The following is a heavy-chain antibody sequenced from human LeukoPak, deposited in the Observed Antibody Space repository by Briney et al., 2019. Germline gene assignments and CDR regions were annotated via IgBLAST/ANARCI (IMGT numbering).Heavy chain of an antibody. CDR1: GFTFSSFG. CDR3: ATPGQWPVYFDY. Sequence: GGSLRLSCAASGFTFSSFGMHWVRQAPGKGLEWVAVISSDGSNQNYAGSVKGRFSVSRDNSKNTLFLQMNSLRADDTAVYYCATPGQWPVYFDYWGPGTLVTVSS. D-gene: IGHD6-19*01. V-gene: IGHV3-30*03. J-gene: IGHJ4*02. CDR2: ISSDGSNQ.